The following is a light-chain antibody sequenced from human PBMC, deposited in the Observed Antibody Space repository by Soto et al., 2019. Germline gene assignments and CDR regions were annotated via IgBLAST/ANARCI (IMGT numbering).Light chain of an antibody. CDR1: QSVSSSY. J-gene: IGKJ2*01. V-gene: IGKV3-20*01. Sequence: EIVLTQSPGTLSLSPGERATLSCRASQSVSSSYLSWYQQRPGQPPRLLIYGVSNRAIGIPDRFSGSGSGTEFTLTISRLEPEDFAVYYCQQYDNSPPMYTFGQGTKLEIK. CDR3: QQYDNSPPMYT. CDR2: GVS.